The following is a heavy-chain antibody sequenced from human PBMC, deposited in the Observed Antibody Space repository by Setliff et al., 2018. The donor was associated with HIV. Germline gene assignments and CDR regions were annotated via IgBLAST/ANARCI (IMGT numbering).Heavy chain of an antibody. CDR1: GYSIRDNFF. Sequence: SETLSLTCAVSGYSIRDNFFWGWVRQPPGKGLEWIGSIFYTGTTYYNPSLKSRVTLSLDTSKNQFSLELTSVTAADTAVYYCARDGELTDAFDIWGQGTMVTVSS. J-gene: IGHJ3*02. CDR2: IFYTGTT. V-gene: IGHV4-38-2*02. CDR3: ARDGELTDAFDI. D-gene: IGHD1-26*01.